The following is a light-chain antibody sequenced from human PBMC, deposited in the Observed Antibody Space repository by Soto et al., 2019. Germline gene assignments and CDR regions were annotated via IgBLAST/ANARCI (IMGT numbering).Light chain of an antibody. CDR3: SSYTGGNPSYV. CDR1: TSAHSGYHY. J-gene: IGLJ1*01. CDR2: GVP. Sequence: ALTQPPSASRSPGPSDTIPCTATTSAHSGYHYVSCYQQHPGKAPKLIIYGVPIRPSGVSDRFAGSKSGNTASLTVSGLQAEDEADYYCSSYTGGNPSYVFGTGAKVTV. V-gene: IGLV2-8*01.